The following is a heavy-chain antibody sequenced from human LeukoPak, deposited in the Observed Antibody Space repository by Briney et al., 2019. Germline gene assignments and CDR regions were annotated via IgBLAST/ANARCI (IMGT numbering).Heavy chain of an antibody. V-gene: IGHV4-31*03. CDR1: GGSISSGGYY. CDR2: IYYSGGT. CDR3: ARCSDSGAYYSIDY. D-gene: IGHD3-22*01. J-gene: IGHJ4*02. Sequence: PSQTLSLTCTVSGGSISSGGYYWSWIRQYPGEGLEWIGYIYYSGGTYSNPSLKSRLTISVDTSKNQFSLNLNSVTAADTAVYYCARCSDSGAYYSIDYWGQGTLVTVSS.